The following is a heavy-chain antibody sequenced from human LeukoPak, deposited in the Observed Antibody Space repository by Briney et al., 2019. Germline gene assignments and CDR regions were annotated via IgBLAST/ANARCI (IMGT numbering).Heavy chain of an antibody. CDR1: GYSFSHYW. CDR3: ARDTGTGGVFY. J-gene: IGHJ4*02. V-gene: IGHV5-51*01. CDR2: IHPGDSDS. D-gene: IGHD3-16*01. Sequence: GESLKISCKGSGYSFSHYWIGWVRQTPEKGLEWMGIIHPGDSDSRYTSSFLSQVTFSADTSTSTAYLQWSGLKASDTAMYYCARDTGTGGVFYWGQGTLVTVSS.